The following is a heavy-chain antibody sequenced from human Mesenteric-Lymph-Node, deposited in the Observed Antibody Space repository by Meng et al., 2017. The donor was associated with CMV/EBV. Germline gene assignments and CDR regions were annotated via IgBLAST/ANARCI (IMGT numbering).Heavy chain of an antibody. CDR2: IFYSGFT. Sequence: VSGGSISSADYYWNWIRQPPGKGLAWIGYIFYSGFTFYNPSLKTRIAISIDTSKSQFSLNLSSVTAADTAVYYCASQGGDSYGFHMWGQGTMVTVSS. D-gene: IGHD2-21*02. CDR3: ASQGGDSYGFHM. J-gene: IGHJ3*02. V-gene: IGHV4-30-4*08. CDR1: GGSISSADYY.